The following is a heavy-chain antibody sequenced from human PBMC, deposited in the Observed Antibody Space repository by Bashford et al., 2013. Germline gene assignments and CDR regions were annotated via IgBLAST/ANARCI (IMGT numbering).Heavy chain of an antibody. Sequence: WVRQMPGKGPGVGWGSSILVTLIPDTARPSQGQVTISADKSISTAYLQWSSLKASDTAMYYCARPPDYGGNSDHETEWWFDPWGQGTLVTVSS. D-gene: IGHD4-23*01. J-gene: IGHJ5*02. V-gene: IGHV5-51*01. CDR2: SILVTLIP. CDR3: ARPPDYGGNSDHETEWWFDP.